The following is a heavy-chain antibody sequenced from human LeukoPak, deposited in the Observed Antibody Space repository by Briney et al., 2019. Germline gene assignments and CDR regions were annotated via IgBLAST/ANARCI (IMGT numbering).Heavy chain of an antibody. CDR3: ARAIAAGGTAYFDY. V-gene: IGHV4-34*01. CDR2: INHSGST. CDR1: GGSFSGYY. D-gene: IGHD6-13*01. J-gene: IGHJ4*02. Sequence: SETLSLTCAVYGGSFSGYYWSWIRQPPGKGLEWIGEINHSGSTNYNPSLKSRVTISVDTSKNQFSLKLSSVTAADTAVYYCARAIAAGGTAYFDYWGQGTLVTVSS.